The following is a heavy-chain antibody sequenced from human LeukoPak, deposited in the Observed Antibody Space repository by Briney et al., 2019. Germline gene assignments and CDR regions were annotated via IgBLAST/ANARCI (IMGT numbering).Heavy chain of an antibody. D-gene: IGHD5-18*01. CDR1: GGTFSSYA. CDR3: ARDRGYSYGRFDY. Sequence: SVTVSCTASGGTFSSYAISWVRQAPGQGLEWMGRIIPILGIANYAQKFQGRVTITADKSTSTAYMELSSLRSEDTAVYYCARDRGYSYGRFDYWGQGTLVTVSS. V-gene: IGHV1-69*04. J-gene: IGHJ4*02. CDR2: IIPILGIA.